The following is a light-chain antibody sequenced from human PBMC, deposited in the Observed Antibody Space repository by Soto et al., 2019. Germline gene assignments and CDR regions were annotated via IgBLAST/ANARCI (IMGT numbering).Light chain of an antibody. CDR1: QSLSVCY. V-gene: IGKV3-20*01. CDR2: ATS. Sequence: EIVLTQSPGTLSLSPGDRATLSCRASQSLSVCYIAWYQQKPGQAPRLLIYATSTRAAGIPDRFTGRGSGTDFTLAISRLEPEDFAVYYCHQYGGSPQTFGQGTTVEV. J-gene: IGKJ1*01. CDR3: HQYGGSPQT.